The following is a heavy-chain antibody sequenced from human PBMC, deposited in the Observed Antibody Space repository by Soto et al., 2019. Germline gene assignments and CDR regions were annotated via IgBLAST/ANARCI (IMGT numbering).Heavy chain of an antibody. V-gene: IGHV4-61*01. CDR2: IYYSGST. D-gene: IGHD3-22*01. CDR1: GGSVRSDSYY. Sequence: QVQLQESGPGLVKPSETLSLTCTVSGGSVRSDSYYWSWIRQPPGKGLEWIGYIYYSGSTNYNPSLKSRVTISEDTSYNQFSLKLTSVTAADTAVYYCAREGGYYDSSNSGVYHYLGVDVWGQGTTVTVSS. J-gene: IGHJ6*02. CDR3: AREGGYYDSSNSGVYHYLGVDV.